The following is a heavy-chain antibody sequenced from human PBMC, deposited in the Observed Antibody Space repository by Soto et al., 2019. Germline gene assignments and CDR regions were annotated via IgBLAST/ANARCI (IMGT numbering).Heavy chain of an antibody. J-gene: IGHJ6*02. CDR3: ARGYCSGGSCYPQTYYYYGMDV. Sequence: ASVKVSCKASGYTFTGYYMHWVRQAPGQGLEWMGWINPNSGGTNYAQKFQGWVTMTRDTSISTAYMELSRLRSDDTAVYYCARGYCSGGSCYPQTYYYYGMDVWGQGTTVTVSS. CDR2: INPNSGGT. D-gene: IGHD2-15*01. CDR1: GYTFTGYY. V-gene: IGHV1-2*04.